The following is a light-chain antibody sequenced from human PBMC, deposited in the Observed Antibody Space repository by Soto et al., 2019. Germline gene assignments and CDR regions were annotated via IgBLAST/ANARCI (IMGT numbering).Light chain of an antibody. CDR2: VTS. CDR1: QGFGDT. Sequence: VMMHSPATLSVSPAEVATLSCRASQGFGDTFAWRQHKPGKSPILLIYVTSTRPTGVPTMSSGSRSGAKFTLTINSQQSEYLAFYYYQHYNNWQRTFGGGTKVDIK. J-gene: IGKJ4*01. CDR3: QHYNNWQRT. V-gene: IGKV3D-15*01.